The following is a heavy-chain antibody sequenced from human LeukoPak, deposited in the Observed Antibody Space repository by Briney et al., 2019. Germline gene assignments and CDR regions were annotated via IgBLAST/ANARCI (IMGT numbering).Heavy chain of an antibody. Sequence: SQTLSLTCAISGDSVSSNSAAWNWIRQSPSRGLEWLGRTYYRSKWYNDYAVSVKSRITINPDTSKNQFSLQLNSVTPEDTAVYYCARVSYDSSGYVGSFDASDIWGPGTMVTVSS. J-gene: IGHJ3*02. V-gene: IGHV6-1*01. D-gene: IGHD3-22*01. CDR2: TYYRSKWYN. CDR3: ARVSYDSSGYVGSFDASDI. CDR1: GDSVSSNSAA.